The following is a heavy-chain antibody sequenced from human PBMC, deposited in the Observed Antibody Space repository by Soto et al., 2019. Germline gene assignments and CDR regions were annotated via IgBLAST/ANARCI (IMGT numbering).Heavy chain of an antibody. CDR2: IYDSGST. V-gene: IGHV4-59*12. CDR1: GGSISSSY. J-gene: IGHJ5*02. Sequence: SETLSLTCTVSGGSISSSYWSWIRQPPGKGLEWIGYIYDSGSTYYNSSLKSRVTMSVDTSKNQFSLKLSSVTAADTAVYYCAREDYLHWFDPWGQGTLVTVS. D-gene: IGHD3-10*01. CDR3: AREDYLHWFDP.